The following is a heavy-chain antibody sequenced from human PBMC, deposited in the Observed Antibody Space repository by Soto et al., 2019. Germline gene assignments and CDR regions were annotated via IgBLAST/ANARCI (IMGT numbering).Heavy chain of an antibody. D-gene: IGHD5-18*01. CDR1: GGSFSGYY. J-gene: IGHJ4*02. CDR3: ARRGIQLWPRSIDY. CDR2: INHSGST. Sequence: SETLSLSCAVYGGSFSGYYWSWIRQPPGKGLEWIGEINHSGSTNYNPSLKSRVTISVDTSKNQFSLKLSSVTAADTAVYYCARRGIQLWPRSIDYWGQGTLVTVSS. V-gene: IGHV4-34*01.